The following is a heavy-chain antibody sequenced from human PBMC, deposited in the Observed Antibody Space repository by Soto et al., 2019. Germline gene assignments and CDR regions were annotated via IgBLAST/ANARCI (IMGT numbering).Heavy chain of an antibody. J-gene: IGHJ4*02. CDR3: ARSMFRDSSGWSTRYYFDY. CDR2: INPSGGST. V-gene: IGHV1-46*01. CDR1: GYTFTSYY. Sequence: ASVKVSCKASGYTFTSYYMHWVRQAPGQGLEWMGIINPSGGSTSYAQKFQGRVTMTRDTSTSTVYMELSSLRSEDTAVYYCARSMFRDSSGWSTRYYFDYWGQGTLVTVSS. D-gene: IGHD6-19*01.